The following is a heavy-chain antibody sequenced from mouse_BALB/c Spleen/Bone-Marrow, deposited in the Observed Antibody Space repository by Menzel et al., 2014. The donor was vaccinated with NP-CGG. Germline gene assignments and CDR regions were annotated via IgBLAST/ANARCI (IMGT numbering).Heavy chain of an antibody. J-gene: IGHJ2*01. CDR1: GYTFTSYV. D-gene: IGHD1-1*01. CDR3: ARTGSYYGSSFDY. Sequence: VQLKESGPELVKPGTSVKMSCKASGYTFTSYVIHWVKQKPGQGLEWIGYINPFNDGTKYNEKFKDKATLTSDKSSNTASMERSSLTSEDSAVYYCARTGSYYGSSFDYWGQGTPLTVSS. CDR2: INPFNDGT. V-gene: IGHV1-14*01.